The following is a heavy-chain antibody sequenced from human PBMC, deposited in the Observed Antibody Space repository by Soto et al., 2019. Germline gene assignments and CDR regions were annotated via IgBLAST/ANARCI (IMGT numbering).Heavy chain of an antibody. CDR2: IYHSGST. CDR1: GGSISSSNW. J-gene: IGHJ5*02. Sequence: PETLSLTCAVSGGSISSSNWWSWVRQPPGKGLEWIGEIYHSGSTNYNPSLKSRVTISVDKSKNQFSLKLSSVTAADTAVYYCARWSLDCSSTSCYGFDPWGQGTLVTVSS. V-gene: IGHV4-4*03. D-gene: IGHD2-2*01. CDR3: ARWSLDCSSTSCYGFDP.